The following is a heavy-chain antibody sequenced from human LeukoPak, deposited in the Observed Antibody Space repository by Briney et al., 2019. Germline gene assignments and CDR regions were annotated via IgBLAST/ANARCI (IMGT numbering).Heavy chain of an antibody. CDR2: ISSSGST. D-gene: IGHD3-3*01. Sequence: PSQTLSLTCTVSGDSISSGDYYWSWIRQPAGKGLEWIGRISSSGSTNYNPSLKSRVTISVDTSKNQFSLKLSSVTAADTAVYYCARGRKYYDFWSGYFYFDYWGQGTLVTVSS. CDR3: ARGRKYYDFWSGYFYFDY. J-gene: IGHJ4*02. V-gene: IGHV4-61*02. CDR1: GDSISSGDYY.